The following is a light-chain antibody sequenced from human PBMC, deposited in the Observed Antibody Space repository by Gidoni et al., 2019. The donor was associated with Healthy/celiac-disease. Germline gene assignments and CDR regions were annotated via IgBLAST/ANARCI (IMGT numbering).Light chain of an antibody. V-gene: IGKV3-20*01. J-gene: IGKJ2*01. Sequence: IVLTQSPGTLSLSPGERATLSRRASQSVSSSYLAWYQQKPGQAPRLLIYGASSRATGIPDRCSGSGSGTDFTLTISRLEPEDFAVYYCQQYGSSPLFGQGTKLEIK. CDR3: QQYGSSPL. CDR2: GAS. CDR1: QSVSSSY.